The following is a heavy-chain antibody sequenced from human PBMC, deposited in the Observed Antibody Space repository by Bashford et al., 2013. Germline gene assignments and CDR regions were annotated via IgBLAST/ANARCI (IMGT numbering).Heavy chain of an antibody. CDR2: INPNSGDT. J-gene: IGHJ4*02. Sequence: ASVKVSCKASGYTFTGYYMHWVRQAPGQGLEWMGWINPNSGDTNYAQNFQGRVTMTRDTSISTAYMELSRLRSDDTAVYYCASQGYSYGIEAYFDYWGQGNPGHRLL. CDR3: ASQGYSYGIEAYFDY. V-gene: IGHV1-2*02. D-gene: IGHD5-18*01. CDR1: GYTFTGYY.